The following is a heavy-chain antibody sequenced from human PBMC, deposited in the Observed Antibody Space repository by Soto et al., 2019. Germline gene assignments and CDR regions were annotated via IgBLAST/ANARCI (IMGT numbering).Heavy chain of an antibody. Sequence: SVKVSCKASGGTFSSYAISWVRQAPGQGLEWMGGIIPIFGTANYAQKFQGRVTITADESTSTAYMELSSLRSEDTAVYYCARAHYGLRFNYYYGMDVWGQGTTVTVSS. J-gene: IGHJ6*02. D-gene: IGHD4-17*01. V-gene: IGHV1-69*13. CDR2: IIPIFGTA. CDR3: ARAHYGLRFNYYYGMDV. CDR1: GGTFSSYA.